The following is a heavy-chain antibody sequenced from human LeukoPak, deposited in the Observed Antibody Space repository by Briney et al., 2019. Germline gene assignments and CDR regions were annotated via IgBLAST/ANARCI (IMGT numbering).Heavy chain of an antibody. CDR1: GFTFGDYA. Sequence: LSGGSLRLSCTTSGFTFGDYAVSWVRQAPGKGLEWVGVIRSKTYGGTTDFAPSVKDRFSILRDDSKSIAYLQMDSLRTEDAAVYYCTRAFEPNTGWYIHFYWGQGTLVTVSS. CDR2: IRSKTYGGTT. D-gene: IGHD6-19*01. V-gene: IGHV3-49*04. CDR3: TRAFEPNTGWYIHFY. J-gene: IGHJ4*02.